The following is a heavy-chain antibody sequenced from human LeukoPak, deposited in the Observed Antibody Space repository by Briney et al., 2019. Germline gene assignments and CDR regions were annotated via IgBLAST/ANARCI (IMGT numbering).Heavy chain of an antibody. CDR1: GGSISSYY. D-gene: IGHD2-15*01. J-gene: IGHJ6*02. V-gene: IGHV4-59*06. Sequence: SETLSLTCTVSGGSISSYYWSWIRQHPGKGLEWIGYIYYSGSTYYNPSLKSRVTISVDTSKNQFSLKLSSVTAADTAVYYRARGGYLRIPSHYYYGMDVWGQGTTVTVSS. CDR2: IYYSGST. CDR3: ARGGYLRIPSHYYYGMDV.